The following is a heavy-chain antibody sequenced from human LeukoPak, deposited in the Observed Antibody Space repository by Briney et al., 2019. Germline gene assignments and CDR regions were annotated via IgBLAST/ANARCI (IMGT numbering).Heavy chain of an antibody. J-gene: IGHJ4*02. Sequence: NPSETLSLTCAVYGGSFSGYYWSWIRQPPGKGLEWIGEINHSGSTNYNPSLKSRVTISVDTSKNQFSLKLSSVTAADTAVYYCARDRSPRGYCSSTSCPYYFDYWGQGTLVTVSS. D-gene: IGHD2-2*03. V-gene: IGHV4-34*01. CDR2: INHSGST. CDR1: GGSFSGYY. CDR3: ARDRSPRGYCSSTSCPYYFDY.